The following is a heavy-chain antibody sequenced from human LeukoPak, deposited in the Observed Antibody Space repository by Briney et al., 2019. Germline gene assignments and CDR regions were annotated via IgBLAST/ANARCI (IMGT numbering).Heavy chain of an antibody. CDR3: AREDYYDSGSNDY. V-gene: IGHV1-8*03. Sequence: ASVKVSCKASGYTFTSYDINWVRQATGQGLEWMGWMNPNSGNTAYAQKFQGRVTITRNTSISTAYMELSSLRSEDTAVYFCAREDYYDSGSNDYWGQGTLVTVSS. CDR1: GYTFTSYD. CDR2: MNPNSGNT. J-gene: IGHJ4*02. D-gene: IGHD3-22*01.